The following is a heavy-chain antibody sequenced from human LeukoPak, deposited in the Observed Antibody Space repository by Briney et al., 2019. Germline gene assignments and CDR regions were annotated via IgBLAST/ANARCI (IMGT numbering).Heavy chain of an antibody. CDR2: IKEDGSEK. CDR1: GFTFSSYE. Sequence: PGGSLRLSCAASGFTFSSYEMNWVRQAPGKGLEWLANIKEDGSEKYYVDSVKGRFTISRDNANNSLYLQMNSLRAEDTAVYYCARGGDYLDYWGQGTLVTVSS. CDR3: ARGGDYLDY. V-gene: IGHV3-7*05. J-gene: IGHJ4*02.